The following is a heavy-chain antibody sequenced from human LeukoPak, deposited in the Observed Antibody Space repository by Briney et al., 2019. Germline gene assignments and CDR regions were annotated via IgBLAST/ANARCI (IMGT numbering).Heavy chain of an antibody. Sequence: GGSLRLSCASSGFAFSGYCMHWVRQAPGKGLEWVAVISYDGRNKYYADSVKGRFTISRDNSKNTQYLQMNTLIAEDTALYYCAGGGVVSLGWFYAVVAWGERNTFTASS. J-gene: IGHJ6*01. CDR2: ISYDGRNK. CDR3: AGGGVVSLGWFYAVVA. D-gene: IGHD2-15*01. V-gene: IGHV3-30*03. CDR1: GFAFSGYC.